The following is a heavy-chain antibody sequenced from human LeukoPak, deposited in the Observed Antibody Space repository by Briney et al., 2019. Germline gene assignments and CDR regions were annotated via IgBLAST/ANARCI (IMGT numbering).Heavy chain of an antibody. D-gene: IGHD2-2*01. V-gene: IGHV3-30-3*01. CDR2: ISYDGSNK. Sequence: GRSLRLSCAASGFTFSSYAMHWVRQAPGKGLEWVAVISYDGSNKYYADSVKGRFTISRDNSKNTLYLQMNSLRAEDTAVYYCARDTYQPENYYYYYGMDVWGQGTTVTVSS. CDR3: ARDTYQPENYYYYYGMDV. J-gene: IGHJ6*02. CDR1: GFTFSSYA.